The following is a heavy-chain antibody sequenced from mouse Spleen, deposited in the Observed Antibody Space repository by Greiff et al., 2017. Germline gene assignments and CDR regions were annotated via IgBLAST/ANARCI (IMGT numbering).Heavy chain of an antibody. CDR1: GYTFTSYW. Sequence: QVQLKQPGAELVKPGASVKLSCKASGYTFTSYWMHWVKQRPGRGLEWIGRIDPNSGGTKYNEKFKSKATLTVDKPSSTAYMQLSSLTSEDSAVYYCARHPYGNYALYWYFDVWGAGTTVTVSS. J-gene: IGHJ1*01. D-gene: IGHD2-10*02. CDR3: ARHPYGNYALYWYFDV. V-gene: IGHV1-72*01. CDR2: IDPNSGGT.